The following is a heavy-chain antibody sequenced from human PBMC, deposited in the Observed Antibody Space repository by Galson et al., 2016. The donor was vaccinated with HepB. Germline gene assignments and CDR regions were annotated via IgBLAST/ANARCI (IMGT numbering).Heavy chain of an antibody. J-gene: IGHJ6*02. D-gene: IGHD1-1*01. CDR1: GDSISPSSFY. CDR2: IYYTGVT. CDR3: AKDAGLGGMDV. Sequence: SETLSLTCSVSGDSISPSSFYWGWIRQSPGKGLEWIGNIYYTGVTNYNPSLRSRVSMSLDTSQNHFSLRLNSVTAADTAIYFCAKDAGLGGMDVWGPGTTVIVSS. V-gene: IGHV4-39*07.